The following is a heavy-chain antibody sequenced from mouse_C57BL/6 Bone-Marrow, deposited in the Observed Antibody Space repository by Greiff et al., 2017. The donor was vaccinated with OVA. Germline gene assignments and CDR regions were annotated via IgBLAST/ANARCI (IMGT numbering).Heavy chain of an antibody. Sequence: VQLKESGPELVKPGASVKISCKASGYSFTGYYMNWVKQSPEKSLEWIGEINPSTGGTTYNQKFKAKATLTVDKSSSTAYMQLKSLTSEDSAVYYCARSGGFYAMDYWGQGTSVTVSS. CDR3: ARSGGFYAMDY. D-gene: IGHD3-1*01. J-gene: IGHJ4*01. CDR2: INPSTGGT. V-gene: IGHV1-42*01. CDR1: GYSFTGYY.